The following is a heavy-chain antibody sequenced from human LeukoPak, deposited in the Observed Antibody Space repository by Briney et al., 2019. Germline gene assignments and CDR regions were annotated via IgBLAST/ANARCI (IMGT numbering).Heavy chain of an antibody. J-gene: IGHJ6*03. Sequence: GGSLRLSCAASGFTFSSYWMHWVRQAPGKGLVWVSRINSDGSSTSYADSVKGRFTISRDNAKNTLYLQMNSLRAEDTAVYYCARDHADIVATIMRDYYYYYMDVWGKGTTVTVSS. D-gene: IGHD5-12*01. CDR3: ARDHADIVATIMRDYYYYYMDV. CDR1: GFTFSSYW. CDR2: INSDGSST. V-gene: IGHV3-74*01.